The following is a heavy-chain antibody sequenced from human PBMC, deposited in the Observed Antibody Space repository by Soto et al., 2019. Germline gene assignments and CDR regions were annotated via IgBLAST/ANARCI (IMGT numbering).Heavy chain of an antibody. V-gene: IGHV4-30-4*01. CDR1: GDSISAYS. CDR3: ARGNTPVDY. Sequence: SSETLSLTCTVSGDSISAYSWSWIRQPPGKGLEWIGYIYYSGSTYYNPSLKSRVTISVDTSKNQFSLKLSSVTAADTAVYYCARGNTPVDYWGQGTLVTVSS. D-gene: IGHD2-2*02. CDR2: IYYSGST. J-gene: IGHJ4*02.